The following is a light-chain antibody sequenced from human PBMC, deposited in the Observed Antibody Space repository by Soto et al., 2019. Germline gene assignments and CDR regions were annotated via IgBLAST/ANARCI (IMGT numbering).Light chain of an antibody. CDR2: DGS. Sequence: QSVLTQPASVSGSPGQSITISCTGTSSDVGSYNLVSWYQHHPGKAPKLMIYDGSKGPSGVSNRFSGSKSDNTASLTISGLQAEDGAADYCCSYAGSGTWRFGGGTKLTVL. CDR3: CSYAGSGTWR. J-gene: IGLJ2*01. CDR1: SSDVGSYNL. V-gene: IGLV2-23*01.